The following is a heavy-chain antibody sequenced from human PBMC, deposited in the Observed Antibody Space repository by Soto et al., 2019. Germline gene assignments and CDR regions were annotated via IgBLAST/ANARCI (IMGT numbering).Heavy chain of an antibody. J-gene: IGHJ4*02. D-gene: IGHD5-12*01. V-gene: IGHV4-59*01. CDR1: GGSISSYY. CDR3: ARGGGYDLSFDY. CDR2: IYYSGST. Sequence: PSETLSLTCTVSGGSISSYYWSWIRQPPGKGLEWIGYIYYSGSTNYNPSIKSRVTISVDTSKNQFSLKLSSVTAADTAVYYCARGGGYDLSFDYWGQGTLVTVSS.